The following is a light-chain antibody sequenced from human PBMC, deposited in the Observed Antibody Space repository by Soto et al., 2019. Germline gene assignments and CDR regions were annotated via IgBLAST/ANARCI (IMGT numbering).Light chain of an antibody. CDR3: QQYNNWPRT. J-gene: IGKJ1*01. V-gene: IGKV3-15*01. Sequence: EIVLTHSPGTLSLSPGERATLSFSSSQSVSSTNLAWYQQKPGQAPRLLIHGASTRATDIPVRFSGSGSGTAFTLTINSLQSDDFAVYYCQQYNNWPRTFGQGTKVDI. CDR1: QSVSSTN. CDR2: GAS.